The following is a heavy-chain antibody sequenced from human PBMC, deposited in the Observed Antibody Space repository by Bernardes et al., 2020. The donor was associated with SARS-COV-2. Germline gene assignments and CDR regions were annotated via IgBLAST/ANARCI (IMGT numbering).Heavy chain of an antibody. Sequence: SETLSLTCTVSGGSVSSFSYYWSWLLQPPGQGLEWIGYIYYSGITNYNPSLKSRVTISVDTSKNQFSLKLSSVTAADTAVYYCARDRLLLWFGELSYYYYGMDVWGQGTTVTVSS. CDR1: GGSVSSFSYY. J-gene: IGHJ6*02. CDR3: ARDRLLLWFGELSYYYYGMDV. V-gene: IGHV4-61*01. CDR2: IYYSGIT. D-gene: IGHD3-10*01.